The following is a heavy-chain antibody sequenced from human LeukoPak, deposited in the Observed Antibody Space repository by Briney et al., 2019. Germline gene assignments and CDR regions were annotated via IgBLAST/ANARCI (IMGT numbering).Heavy chain of an antibody. CDR1: GFFFSNYW. D-gene: IGHD1-1*01. CDR3: ARESSGRRVQTFDY. Sequence: GGSLRLPCAASGFFFSNYWMSWVRQAQGKGLEWVANINLDGNGRFYVDSVKGRFTISRDNNKKSVYLQMNSLRAEDTAVYYCARESSGRRVQTFDYWGQGTLVTVSS. CDR2: INLDGNGR. J-gene: IGHJ4*02. V-gene: IGHV3-7*01.